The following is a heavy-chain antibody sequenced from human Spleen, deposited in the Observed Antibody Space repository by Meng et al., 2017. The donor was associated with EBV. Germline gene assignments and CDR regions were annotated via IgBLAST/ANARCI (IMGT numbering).Heavy chain of an antibody. CDR1: GYTFNNFG. D-gene: IGHD1-20*01. CDR2: ISPYNGNT. V-gene: IGHV1-18*01. Sequence: QVELVESGAEVEKPGASVKVSCKAFGYTFNNFGISWVRQAPGQGLEWMGWISPYNGNTVYAQKLQGRVSMTTDTSTNTAYMDLSSLTTDDTAVYYCAFRLIGTTVDDYWGQGTLVTVSS. CDR3: AFRLIGTTVDDY. J-gene: IGHJ4*02.